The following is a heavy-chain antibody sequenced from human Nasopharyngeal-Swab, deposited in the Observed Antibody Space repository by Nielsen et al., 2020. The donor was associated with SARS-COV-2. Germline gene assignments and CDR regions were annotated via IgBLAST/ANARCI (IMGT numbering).Heavy chain of an antibody. V-gene: IGHV1-8*01. Sequence: ASVKVSCKASGYTFTSYDINRVRQATGQGLEWMGWMNPNSGNTGYAQKFQGRVTMTRNTSISTAYMELSSLRSEDTAVYYCARGQYRYSSSWYGGNWFDPWGQGTLVTVSS. D-gene: IGHD6-13*01. J-gene: IGHJ5*02. CDR3: ARGQYRYSSSWYGGNWFDP. CDR1: GYTFTSYD. CDR2: MNPNSGNT.